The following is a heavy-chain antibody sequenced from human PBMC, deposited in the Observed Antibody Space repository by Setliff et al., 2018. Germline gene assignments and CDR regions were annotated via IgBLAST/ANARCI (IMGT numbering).Heavy chain of an antibody. D-gene: IGHD1-1*01. Sequence: SETLSLTCTVSGGSVSNSGFFWGWLRQAPGKGLEWIGNIYDSGSSNYNASLKSRLIITRDTSNNQFSLKLTSVTAADTAVYYCAKGGGRYHSDSWGQGILVTVSS. V-gene: IGHV4-39*07. CDR2: IYDSGSS. J-gene: IGHJ4*02. CDR3: AKGGGRYHSDS. CDR1: GGSVSNSGFF.